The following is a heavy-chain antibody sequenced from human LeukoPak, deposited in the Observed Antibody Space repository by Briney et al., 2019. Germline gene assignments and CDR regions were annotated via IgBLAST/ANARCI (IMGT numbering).Heavy chain of an antibody. CDR3: ARDTHYDFWGGYLNCFDP. CDR1: GGYFSGYY. D-gene: IGHD3-3*01. J-gene: IGHJ5*02. Sequence: SETLSLTCTVSGGYFSGYYWSWIRQPAGKGLEWIGRMHTGGTTNYIPSLQSRVIMSVDVSKSQLYLNLTSVTAADTAVYYCARDTHYDFWGGYLNCFDPWGQGAQVTVSS. V-gene: IGHV4-4*07. CDR2: MHTGGTT.